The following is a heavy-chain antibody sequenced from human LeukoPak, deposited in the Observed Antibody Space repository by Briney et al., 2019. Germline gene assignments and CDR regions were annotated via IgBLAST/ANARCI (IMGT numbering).Heavy chain of an antibody. CDR3: ARLVYGGYARE. J-gene: IGHJ4*02. Sequence: GGSLRLSCAASGFTFSSYAMSWVRQAPGKGLEWVSVIYSGGSTYYADSVKGRFTISRHNSKNTLYLQMNSLRAEDTAVYYCARLVYGGYAREWGQGTLVTVSS. V-gene: IGHV3-53*04. D-gene: IGHD3-16*01. CDR1: GFTFSSYA. CDR2: IYSGGST.